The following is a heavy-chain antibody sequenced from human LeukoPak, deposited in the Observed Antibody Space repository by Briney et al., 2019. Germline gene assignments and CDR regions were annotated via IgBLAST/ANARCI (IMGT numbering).Heavy chain of an antibody. CDR1: GLSLSNYG. CDR3: AKRGVVIRVILVGFHKEAYYFDS. V-gene: IGHV3-23*01. D-gene: IGHD3-22*01. J-gene: IGHJ4*02. CDR2: ISGSGGRT. Sequence: GRSLRLSCAVSGLSLSNYGMSWVRQAPGKGREWVAGISGSGGRTTYADSVKGRFTISRDNPKNTLYLQMNRLRAEDTAVYFCAKRGVVIRVILVGFHKEAYYFDSWGQGALVTVSS.